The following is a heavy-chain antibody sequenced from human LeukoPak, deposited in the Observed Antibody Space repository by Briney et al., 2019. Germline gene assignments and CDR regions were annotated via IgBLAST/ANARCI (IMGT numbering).Heavy chain of an antibody. CDR3: ARDFTPEWFDIH. Sequence: GGSLRLSCVASGLAFSSYSMHWVRQAPGKGLEWVGVISYDGSDEYYTDSVKGRFTISRDDSKNTVYLQMNSLRADDTAVYYCARDFTPEWFDIHWGQGTLVTVSS. CDR1: GLAFSSYS. CDR2: ISYDGSDE. D-gene: IGHD3-3*01. V-gene: IGHV3-30*04. J-gene: IGHJ4*02.